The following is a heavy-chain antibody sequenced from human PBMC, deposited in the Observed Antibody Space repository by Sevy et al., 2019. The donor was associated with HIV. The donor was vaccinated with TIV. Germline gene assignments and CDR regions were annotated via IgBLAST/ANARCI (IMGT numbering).Heavy chain of an antibody. V-gene: IGHV3-49*03. CDR1: GFTFGDYA. D-gene: IGHD5-12*01. Sequence: GPLRLSCTSSGFTFGDYAMSWFRQAPGKGLEWVAFIRRNSHEPYGGTTEYAASVKGRFTISRDDSKSIAYLQMNSLKTEDTAVYYCTRPLATADTPEYFFDYWGQGILVTVSS. J-gene: IGHJ4*02. CDR3: TRPLATADTPEYFFDY. CDR2: IRRNSHEPYGGTT.